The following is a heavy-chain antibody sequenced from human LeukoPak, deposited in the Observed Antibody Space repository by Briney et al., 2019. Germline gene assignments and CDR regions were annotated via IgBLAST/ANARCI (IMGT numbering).Heavy chain of an antibody. CDR1: GGSISSGGYS. D-gene: IGHD6-13*01. Sequence: SETLSLTCAVSGGSISSGGYSWSWIRQPPGKGLEWIGYIYHSGSTYYNPSLKNRVTISVGRSKNQFSLKLSSVTAADTAVYYCARVGSSWYFDYWGQGTLVTVSS. CDR3: ARVGSSWYFDY. V-gene: IGHV4-30-2*01. CDR2: IYHSGST. J-gene: IGHJ4*02.